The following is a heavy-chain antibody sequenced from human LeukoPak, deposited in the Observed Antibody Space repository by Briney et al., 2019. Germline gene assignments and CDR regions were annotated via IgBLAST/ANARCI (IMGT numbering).Heavy chain of an antibody. Sequence: ASVKVSCKASGYTFTGYYMHWVRQAPGQGLEWMGWINPISGGTNYAQKFQGRVTMTRDTSISTAYMELSRLRSDDTAVYYCARDAHYYGSGSDIWGQGTMVTVSS. D-gene: IGHD3-10*01. V-gene: IGHV1-2*02. CDR1: GYTFTGYY. J-gene: IGHJ3*02. CDR2: INPISGGT. CDR3: ARDAHYYGSGSDI.